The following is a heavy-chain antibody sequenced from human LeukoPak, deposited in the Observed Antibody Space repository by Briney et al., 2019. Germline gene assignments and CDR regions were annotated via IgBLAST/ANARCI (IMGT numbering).Heavy chain of an antibody. D-gene: IGHD6-13*01. CDR1: GFTFSTYG. Sequence: NPGGSLRLSCAASGFTFSTYGMTWVRQAPGKGLEWVANIKQDGSEKHYVDSVKGRFTISRDNAKNSLYLQMSSLRAEDTAVYYCARDARPLYSNYYYSEYFQKWGQGTLVTVSS. CDR3: ARDARPLYSNYYYSEYFQK. V-gene: IGHV3-7*01. CDR2: IKQDGSEK. J-gene: IGHJ1*01.